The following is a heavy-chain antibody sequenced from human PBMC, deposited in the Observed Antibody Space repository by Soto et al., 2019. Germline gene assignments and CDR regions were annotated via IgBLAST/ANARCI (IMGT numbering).Heavy chain of an antibody. Sequence: EVQLVESGXXXIQPGGSLRLSCAASGFTVSAKYMIWVRQAPGRDLAGVSAISTAGITSYADSVRGRFTISRDRTKNTLSLQMDSLKVDDTAVYYCAASVTTPGAFDFWGQGTTVTVS. J-gene: IGHJ3*01. CDR3: AASVTTPGAFDF. D-gene: IGHD4-17*01. CDR1: GFTVSAKY. V-gene: IGHV3-53*01. CDR2: ISTAGIT.